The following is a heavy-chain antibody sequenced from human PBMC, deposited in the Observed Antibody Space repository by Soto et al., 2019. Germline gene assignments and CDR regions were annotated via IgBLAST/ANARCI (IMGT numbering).Heavy chain of an antibody. D-gene: IGHD3-10*01. Sequence: GGSLRLSCAASGFTFSSYAMTWVRQAPGKGLEYVSSITGSGGSTYYADSVTGRFTIARDNFKNTLYLQMSSLRAEDTAVYYCASRGRYYGLDVWGQGTTVTVAS. CDR2: ITGSGGST. CDR1: GFTFSSYA. CDR3: ASRGRYYGLDV. V-gene: IGHV3-23*01. J-gene: IGHJ6*02.